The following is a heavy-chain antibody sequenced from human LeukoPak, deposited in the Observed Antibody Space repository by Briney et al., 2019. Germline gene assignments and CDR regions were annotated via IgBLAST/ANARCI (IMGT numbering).Heavy chain of an antibody. CDR1: GYTFTGYY. J-gene: IGHJ4*02. D-gene: IGHD6-19*01. CDR2: INPNSGGT. Sequence: ASVKVSCKASGYTFTGYYMHWVRQAPGQGLEWMGWINPNSGGTNYAQKFQGRVTMTGDTSISTAYMELSRLRSDDTAVYYCAREGIAVAGTRNYFDYWGQGTLVTVSS. V-gene: IGHV1-2*02. CDR3: AREGIAVAGTRNYFDY.